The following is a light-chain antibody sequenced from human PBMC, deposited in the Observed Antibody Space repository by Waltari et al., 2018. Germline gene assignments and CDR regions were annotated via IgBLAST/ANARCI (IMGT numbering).Light chain of an antibody. CDR3: MQSLQSLWT. V-gene: IGKV2-28*01. Sequence: DIVVTQSPLSLPVTPGEPASISCRSSQSLLHRNGNNYLDWDLQKPGQSPQLLIYLGSNRASGVPDRCSGRGSGTDFTLRISRVEAEDVGVYYCMQSLQSLWTFGPGTKVEIK. CDR1: QSLLHRNGNNY. J-gene: IGKJ1*01. CDR2: LGS.